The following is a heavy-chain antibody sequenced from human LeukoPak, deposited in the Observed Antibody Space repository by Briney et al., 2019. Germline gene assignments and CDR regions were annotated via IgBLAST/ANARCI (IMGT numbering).Heavy chain of an antibody. CDR2: INPNSGGT. CDR1: GYTFTGYY. V-gene: IGHV1-2*02. D-gene: IGHD3-22*01. J-gene: IGHJ4*02. CDR3: ARELIGGYYDSSGYNFDY. Sequence: ASVKVSCKASGYTFTGYYMHWVRQAPGQGLEGMGWINPNSGGTSYAQKYQGRVTMTRDTYISTDYMELNRLRSDDTAVYYCARELIGGYYDSSGYNFDYWGQGTLVTVSS.